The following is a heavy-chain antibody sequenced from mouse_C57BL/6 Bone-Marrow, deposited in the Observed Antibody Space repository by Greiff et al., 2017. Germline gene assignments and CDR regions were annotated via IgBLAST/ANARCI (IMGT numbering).Heavy chain of an antibody. CDR2: IRNKANNHAT. Sequence: EVKLEESGGGLVQPGGSMKLSCAASGFTFSDAWMDWVRQSPEKGLEWVAEIRNKANNHATYYAESVKGRFTISRDDSKSSVYLQMNSLRAEDTGIYYCTRITTVVEGYFDVWGTGTTVTVSS. CDR3: TRITTVVEGYFDV. CDR1: GFTFSDAW. J-gene: IGHJ1*03. D-gene: IGHD1-1*01. V-gene: IGHV6-6*01.